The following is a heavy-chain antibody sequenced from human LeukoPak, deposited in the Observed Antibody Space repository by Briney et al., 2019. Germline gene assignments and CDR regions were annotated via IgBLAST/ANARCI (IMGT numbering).Heavy chain of an antibody. V-gene: IGHV1-24*01. CDR3: ATDSGERWLQFYGAFDI. Sequence: ASVKVSCKVSGYTLTELSMHWVRQAPGKGLEWMGGFDPEDGETIYAQKFQGRVTMTEDTSTDTAYMELSSLRSEDTAVYYCATDSGERWLQFYGAFDIWGQGTMVTVSS. CDR1: GYTLTELS. J-gene: IGHJ3*02. CDR2: FDPEDGET. D-gene: IGHD5-24*01.